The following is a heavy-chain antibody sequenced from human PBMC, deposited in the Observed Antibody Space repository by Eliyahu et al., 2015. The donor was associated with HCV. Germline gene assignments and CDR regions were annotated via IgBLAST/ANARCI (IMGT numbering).Heavy chain of an antibody. V-gene: IGHV3-23*04. Sequence: EVQLVESGGGLVQPGGSLRLSCAASGFXFSXYAXSWVRQAPGKGLEWVXAISGSGGSTYYADSVKGRFTISRDNSKNTLYLQMNSLRAEDTAVYYCAKDGGSGSYYKKGADAFDIWGQGTMVTVSS. CDR2: ISGSGGST. CDR3: AKDGGSGSYYKKGADAFDI. CDR1: GFXFSXYA. J-gene: IGHJ3*02. D-gene: IGHD3-10*01.